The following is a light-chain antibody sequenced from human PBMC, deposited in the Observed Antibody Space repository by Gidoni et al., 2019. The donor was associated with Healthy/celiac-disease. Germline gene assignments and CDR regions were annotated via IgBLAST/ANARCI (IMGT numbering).Light chain of an antibody. CDR3: SSYTSSSSVV. CDR2: DVS. V-gene: IGLV2-14*03. Sequence: QSALPQPASVSGSPGQSITISCTGTSSDVGGYNYGSWYQQHPGKAPKLMIYDVSNRPSGVSNRFSGSKSGNTASLTISGLQAEDEADYYCSSYTSSSSVVFGGGTKLTVL. J-gene: IGLJ2*01. CDR1: SSDVGGYNY.